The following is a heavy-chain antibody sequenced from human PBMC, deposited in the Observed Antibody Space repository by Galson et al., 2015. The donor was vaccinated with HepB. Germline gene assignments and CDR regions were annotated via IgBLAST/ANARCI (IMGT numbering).Heavy chain of an antibody. D-gene: IGHD3-10*01. CDR1: GFTVNNNY. CDR3: TSQLLWFGELLSGFDY. V-gene: IGHV3-53*03. Sequence: SLRLSCAASGFTVNNNYMSWVRQAPGKGLEWVSVIYSGGSTYYADSVKGRFTISRDNAKNSLYLQMNSLKTEDTAVYYCTSQLLWFGELLSGFDYWGQGTLVTVSS. J-gene: IGHJ4*02. CDR2: IYSGGST.